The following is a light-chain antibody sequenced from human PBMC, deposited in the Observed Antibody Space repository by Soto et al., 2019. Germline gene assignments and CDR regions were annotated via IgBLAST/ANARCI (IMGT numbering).Light chain of an antibody. Sequence: EIVLPQSPGPLSLSPGERATLSCRASQSVSTSYLAWYQQKPGQAPRLLIYGASSRATGIPDRFSGSGSGADFTLTISRLEPEDFAVYYCQQYGSVPLTFGGGTKVEIK. CDR1: QSVSTSY. J-gene: IGKJ4*01. V-gene: IGKV3-20*01. CDR2: GAS. CDR3: QQYGSVPLT.